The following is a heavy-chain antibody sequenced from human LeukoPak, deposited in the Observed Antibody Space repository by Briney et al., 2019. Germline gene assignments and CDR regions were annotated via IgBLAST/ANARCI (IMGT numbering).Heavy chain of an antibody. CDR2: ISSSSSYI. V-gene: IGHV3-21*01. Sequence: GGSLRLSCAASGFTFSNYSMNWVRQAPGKGLEWVSSISSSSSYIYYADSVKGRFTISRDNAKNSLYLQMNSLRAEDTAVYYCARDYDSSGYTGAFDIWGQGTMVTVSS. J-gene: IGHJ3*02. D-gene: IGHD3-22*01. CDR1: GFTFSNYS. CDR3: ARDYDSSGYTGAFDI.